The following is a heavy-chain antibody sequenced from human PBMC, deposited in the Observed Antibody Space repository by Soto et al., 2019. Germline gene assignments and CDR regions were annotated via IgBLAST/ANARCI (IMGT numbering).Heavy chain of an antibody. CDR1: GFTFVNYG. V-gene: IGHV3-23*01. D-gene: IGHD6-19*01. CDR3: VQRPVTVAGRGRGF. CDR2: ISGGGGDFT. Sequence: EVQVLESGGGLVQPGGSLRLSCAAYGFTFVNYGMSWVRQAPGKGLECVSVISGGGGDFTYYAESVKGRFTISRDNFKSMLYLQMNSLRGEDTAVYYCVQRPVTVAGRGRGFWGQGILVTVSS. J-gene: IGHJ4*02.